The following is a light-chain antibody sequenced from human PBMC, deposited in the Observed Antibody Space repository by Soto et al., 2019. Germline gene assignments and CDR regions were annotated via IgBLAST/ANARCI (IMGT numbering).Light chain of an antibody. V-gene: IGKV4-1*01. J-gene: IGKJ4*01. CDR1: QSVLYSSNNKNY. Sequence: DIVMTQSPDSLAVPLGERATINCKSSQSVLYSSNNKNYLAWYQQKPGQPPKLLIYWASTRESGVPDRISGSGSGTDFTLTISRLQAEDVAVYYCQQYYSTPPSFGGGTKVEI. CDR2: WAS. CDR3: QQYYSTPPS.